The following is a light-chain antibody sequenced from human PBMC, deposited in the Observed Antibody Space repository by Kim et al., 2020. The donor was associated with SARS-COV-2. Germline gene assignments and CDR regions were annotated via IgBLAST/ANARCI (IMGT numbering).Light chain of an antibody. CDR1: QGVSSS. CDR3: QQYGNSPST. V-gene: IGKV3-20*01. Sequence: LSPGERSTLACRASQGVSSSVAWYQQKPGQAPRLLIHGASSRTTGIPDRFSGSGSGTDFTLTISRLEPEDFAVYYCQQYGNSPSTFGQGTRLEIK. CDR2: GAS. J-gene: IGKJ5*01.